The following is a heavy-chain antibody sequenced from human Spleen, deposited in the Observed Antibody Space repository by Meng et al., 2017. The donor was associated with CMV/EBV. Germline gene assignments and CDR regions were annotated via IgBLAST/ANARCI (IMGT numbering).Heavy chain of an antibody. CDR1: GFTFSSYA. CDR2: ISYDGSNK. CDR3: ARDSLFWSGYYGYFDY. J-gene: IGHJ4*02. Sequence: GFTFSSYAMNWGRQAPGKGLEWVAVISYDGSNKYYADSVKGRFTISRDNSKNTLYLQMNSLRAEDTAVYYCARDSLFWSGYYGYFDYWGQGTLVTVSS. V-gene: IGHV3-30-3*01. D-gene: IGHD3-3*01.